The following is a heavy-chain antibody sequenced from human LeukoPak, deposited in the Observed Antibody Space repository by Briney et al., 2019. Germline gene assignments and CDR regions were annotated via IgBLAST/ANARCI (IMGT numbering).Heavy chain of an antibody. D-gene: IGHD2-2*01. V-gene: IGHV4-59*08. Sequence: SETLSLTCTVSGGSISSYYWSWIQQPPGKGLEWIGYIYYSGSTNYNPSLKSRVTISVDTSKNQFSLKLSSVTAADTAVYYCARLVVVPAATDASYYYYMDVWGKGTTVTVSS. CDR3: ARLVVVPAATDASYYYYMDV. CDR1: GGSISSYY. J-gene: IGHJ6*03. CDR2: IYYSGST.